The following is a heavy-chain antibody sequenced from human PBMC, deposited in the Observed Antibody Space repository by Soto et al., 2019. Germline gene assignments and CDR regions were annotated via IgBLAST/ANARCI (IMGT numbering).Heavy chain of an antibody. CDR1: GYTFTGYY. J-gene: IGHJ4*02. Sequence: ASVKVSCKASGYTFTGYYMHWVRQAPGQGLEWMGWINPNSGGTNYAQKFQGWVTMTRDTSISTAYMELSRLRSDDTAVYYCAREYGGSSGYYYGHVYFDYWGQGTLVTVSS. D-gene: IGHD3-22*01. CDR2: INPNSGGT. V-gene: IGHV1-2*04. CDR3: AREYGGSSGYYYGHVYFDY.